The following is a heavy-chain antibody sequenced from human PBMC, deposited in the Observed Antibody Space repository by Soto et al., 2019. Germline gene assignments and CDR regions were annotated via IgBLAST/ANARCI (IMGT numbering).Heavy chain of an antibody. V-gene: IGHV4-34*01. Sequence: SETLSLPCAVYGGSFSGYYWIWIRQPPGKGLEWIVEINHSGSTNYNPSLKSRVTISVDTSKNQFSLKLSSVTAADTAVYYCARGRGGEQLVDYYYYGMDVWGQGTTVTVSS. J-gene: IGHJ6*02. CDR3: ARGRGGEQLVDYYYYGMDV. CDR2: INHSGST. D-gene: IGHD6-6*01. CDR1: GGSFSGYY.